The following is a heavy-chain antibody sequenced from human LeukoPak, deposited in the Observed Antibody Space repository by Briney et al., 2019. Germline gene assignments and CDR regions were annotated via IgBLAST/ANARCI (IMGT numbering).Heavy chain of an antibody. CDR2: MSPKSGKT. V-gene: IGHV1-8*02. D-gene: IGHD3-16*01. CDR1: GYTFTGYW. CDR3: ARTPPRGLIDY. J-gene: IGHJ4*02. Sequence: GASVKVSCKAFGYTFTGYWMHWVRQASGQGLEWMGWMSPKSGKTGYAQKFQGRVTITRDTSISTAYMELSSLTSEDTAVYYCARTPPRGLIDYWGQGTLVTVSS.